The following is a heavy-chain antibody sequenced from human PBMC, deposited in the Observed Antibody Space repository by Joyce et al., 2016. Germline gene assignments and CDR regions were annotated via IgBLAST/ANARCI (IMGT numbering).Heavy chain of an antibody. Sequence: QVQLQESGPGLVKPSGTLSLTCAVSGGSISSTHWWSWVRQPPGKGLEWIGEIYRGGSTTYSPTLKSRVTVSVDKSKNQLSLKMNSVTAADTAGYYCARNGAYSQDSWGQGTLVTVSS. CDR2: IYRGGST. CDR3: ARNGAYSQDS. CDR1: GGSISSTHW. J-gene: IGHJ5*01. V-gene: IGHV4-4*02. D-gene: IGHD5-12*01.